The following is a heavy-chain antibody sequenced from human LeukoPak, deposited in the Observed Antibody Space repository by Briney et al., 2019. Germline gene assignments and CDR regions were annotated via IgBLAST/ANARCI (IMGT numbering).Heavy chain of an antibody. CDR2: ISSSSSYI. D-gene: IGHD6-19*01. J-gene: IGHJ3*02. CDR3: ASPWRSSGWYAFDI. Sequence: SGGSLRLSCAASGFTFSSHSMNWARQAPGKGLEWVSSISSSSSYIYYADSVKGRFTISRDNAKNSPYLQMNSLRAEDTAVYYCASPWRSSGWYAFDIWGQGTMVTVSS. CDR1: GFTFSSHS. V-gene: IGHV3-21*01.